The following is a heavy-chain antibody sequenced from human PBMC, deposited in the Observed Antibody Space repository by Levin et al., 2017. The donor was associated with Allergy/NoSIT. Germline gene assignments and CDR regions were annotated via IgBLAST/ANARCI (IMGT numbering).Heavy chain of an antibody. CDR1: GFPIRSNY. Sequence: LSLTCAASGFPIRSNYMTWVRQAPGKGLEWVSVIYTGGTTYYADSVKGRFTISRDSSKNTVYLQLNSLRAEDTAVYYCTRCSGGSCYSGGFDSWGRGTLVTVSS. CDR2: IYTGGTT. J-gene: IGHJ5*01. D-gene: IGHD2-15*01. CDR3: TRCSGGSCYSGGFDS. V-gene: IGHV3-53*01.